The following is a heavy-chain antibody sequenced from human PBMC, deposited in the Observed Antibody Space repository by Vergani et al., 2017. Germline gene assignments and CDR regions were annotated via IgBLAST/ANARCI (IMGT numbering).Heavy chain of an antibody. J-gene: IGHJ5*02. CDR2: IDYSGST. D-gene: IGHD4-11*01. CDR1: GGSISSYY. CDR3: ARWDYSNGHENWFDP. Sequence: QVQLQESGPGLVKPSETLSLTCTVSGGSISSYYWSWIRQPPGKGLEWIGYIDYSGSTNYNPSLKSRVTISVDTSKNQFSLKLSSVTAADTAVYYCARWDYSNGHENWFDPWGQGTLVTVSS. V-gene: IGHV4-59*01.